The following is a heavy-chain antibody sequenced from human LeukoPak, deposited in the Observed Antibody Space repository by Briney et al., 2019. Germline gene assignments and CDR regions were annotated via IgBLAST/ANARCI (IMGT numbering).Heavy chain of an antibody. J-gene: IGHJ4*02. CDR1: GFTFSSYS. CDR3: TIYYYDSSGYYPSGY. D-gene: IGHD3-22*01. Sequence: GGSLRLSCAASGFTFSSYSMNWVRQASGKGLEWVGRIRSKANSYATAYAASVKGRFTISRDDSKNTAYLQMNSLKTEDTAVYYCTIYYYDSSGYYPSGYWGQGTLVTVSS. CDR2: IRSKANSYAT. V-gene: IGHV3-73*01.